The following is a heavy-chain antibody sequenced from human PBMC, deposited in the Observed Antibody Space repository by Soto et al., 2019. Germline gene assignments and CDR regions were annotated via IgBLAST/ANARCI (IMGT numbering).Heavy chain of an antibody. Sequence: QVQRVQSGAEVKKPGSSVKVSCKASGGTLSSYAISWVRQAPGQGLEWMGGIIPIFGTANYAQKFQGRVTITADESTSTAYMELSSLRSEDTAVYYCAEGVYYDSSGYLYYFDYWGQGTLVTVSS. J-gene: IGHJ4*02. V-gene: IGHV1-69*01. CDR1: GGTLSSYA. CDR3: AEGVYYDSSGYLYYFDY. CDR2: IIPIFGTA. D-gene: IGHD3-22*01.